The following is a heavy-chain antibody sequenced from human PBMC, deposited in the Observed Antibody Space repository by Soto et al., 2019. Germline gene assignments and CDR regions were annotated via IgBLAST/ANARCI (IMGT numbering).Heavy chain of an antibody. CDR1: GFTFSRHS. CDR3: ARAHDYGDYEAKGVDY. Sequence: EVQVVESGGGLVQPGGSLRLSCAASGFTFSRHSMNWVRQAPGKGLEWVSYISSSSSKIFYADSVKGRFTISRDNAKNSMYLQMNSLRDEDTAVYYGARAHDYGDYEAKGVDYWGQGTLVTVSP. D-gene: IGHD4-17*01. J-gene: IGHJ4*02. V-gene: IGHV3-48*02. CDR2: ISSSSSKI.